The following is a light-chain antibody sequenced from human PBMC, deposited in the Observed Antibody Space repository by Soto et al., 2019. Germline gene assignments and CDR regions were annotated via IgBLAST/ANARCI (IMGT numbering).Light chain of an antibody. J-gene: IGLJ1*01. CDR3: RSYTSSYV. Sequence: QSVLTQPASVSGSPGQSITISCTGTSSDVGGYNYVSWYQQHPGKAPKLMIYDVSNRPSGVSNRFSGSKSGNTASLTISGLQAEDEADYYCRSYTSSYVFATGPKLPVL. CDR2: DVS. CDR1: SSDVGGYNY. V-gene: IGLV2-14*01.